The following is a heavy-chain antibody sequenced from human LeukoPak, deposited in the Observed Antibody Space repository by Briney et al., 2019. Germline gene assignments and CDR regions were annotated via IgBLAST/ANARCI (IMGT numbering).Heavy chain of an antibody. J-gene: IGHJ6*02. D-gene: IGHD1-1*01. CDR2: IRSKANNYAT. V-gene: IGHV3-73*01. Sequence: GGSLKLSCAASGFIFSGSAMHWVRQASGKGLEWVGRIRSKANNYATAYAASVKGRFTISRDDSKNTAYLQMNSLKTEDTAVYYCTGQRVTTTGVDYYYYYGMGVWGQGTTVTVSS. CDR3: TGQRVTTTGVDYYYYYGMGV. CDR1: GFIFSGSA.